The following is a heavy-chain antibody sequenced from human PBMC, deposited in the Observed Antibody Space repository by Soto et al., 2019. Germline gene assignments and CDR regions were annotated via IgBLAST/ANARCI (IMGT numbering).Heavy chain of an antibody. CDR1: GGSFSGYY. Sequence: SETLSLTCAVYGGSFSGYYWSWIRQPPGKGLEWIGEINHSGSTNYNPSLKSRVTISVDTSKNQFSLKLSSVTAADTAVYYCASASPGYSYGPYYYYYYGMDVWGQGTTVTGSS. D-gene: IGHD5-18*01. CDR2: INHSGST. J-gene: IGHJ6*02. CDR3: ASASPGYSYGPYYYYYYGMDV. V-gene: IGHV4-34*01.